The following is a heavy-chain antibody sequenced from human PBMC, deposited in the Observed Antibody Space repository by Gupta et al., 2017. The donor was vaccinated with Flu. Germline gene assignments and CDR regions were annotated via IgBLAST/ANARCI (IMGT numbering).Heavy chain of an antibody. J-gene: IGHJ6*03. CDR2: INHSGST. Sequence: QVQLQQWGAGSPTPSHTLSLTCAVYGWSFSGYYWSWIRQPPGKGLEWIGEINHSGSTNYNPSLKSRVTISVDTSKNQFSLKLSSVTAADTAVYYCARLSAYYYMDVWGKGTTVTVSS. CDR1: GWSFSGYY. V-gene: IGHV4-34*01. CDR3: ARLSAYYYMDV.